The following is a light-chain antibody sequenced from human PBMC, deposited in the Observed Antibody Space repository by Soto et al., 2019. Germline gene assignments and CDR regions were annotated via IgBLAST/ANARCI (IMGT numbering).Light chain of an antibody. V-gene: IGKV3-20*01. CDR1: QSVNSNY. Sequence: EIVLTQSPGSLSLSPGERATPSCRASQSVNSNYLAWYQQKPGQAPRLLIYGASSRATGIPDRFSGSGSGTDFTLTSSRLEPEDFAVYYCQQYGSSSWTFGQGTKVDIK. CDR3: QQYGSSSWT. CDR2: GAS. J-gene: IGKJ1*01.